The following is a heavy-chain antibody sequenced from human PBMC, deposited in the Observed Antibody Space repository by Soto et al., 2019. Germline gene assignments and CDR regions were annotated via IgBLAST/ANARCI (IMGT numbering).Heavy chain of an antibody. Sequence: QVQLVESGGGVVQPGGSLRLSCAASGFIFSGYAMHWVRQAPGKGLEWVAVISYDGNTQYYADSVKGRFTVSRDNSNNIIYVEMNNLRDEDKAMYECAKETNAYEINCWGQVTLVTVSP. CDR3: AKETNAYEINC. CDR1: GFIFSGYA. J-gene: IGHJ4*02. D-gene: IGHD3-9*01. V-gene: IGHV3-30-3*01. CDR2: ISYDGNTQ.